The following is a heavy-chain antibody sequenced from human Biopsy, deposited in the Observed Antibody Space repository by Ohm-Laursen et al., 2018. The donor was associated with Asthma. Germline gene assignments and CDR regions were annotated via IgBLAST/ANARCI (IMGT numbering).Heavy chain of an antibody. CDR1: GGSISSGAYC. V-gene: IGHV4-30-4*01. Sequence: TLSLTWTVSGGSISSGAYCWRWVRQPPGKVLERIGYIYYIGSTYYNPSLKSRVAISLDTSKNQFSLMLSSVTAADTAVYFCARRGGVRRYFDYWGQGTLVTVSS. J-gene: IGHJ4*02. D-gene: IGHD3-16*01. CDR3: ARRGGVRRYFDY. CDR2: IYYIGST.